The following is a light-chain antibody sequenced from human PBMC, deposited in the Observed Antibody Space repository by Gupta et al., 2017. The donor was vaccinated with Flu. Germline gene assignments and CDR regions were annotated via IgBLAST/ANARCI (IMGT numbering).Light chain of an antibody. CDR1: QSLLHSDGMTY. V-gene: IGKV2D-29*01. CDR2: EVS. J-gene: IGKJ1*01. Sequence: DIVMTPTLLSLSVTPGQPASISCRSSQSLLHSDGMTYFYWYVQKPGQPQQLLIYEVSKRFCGVPDSFSGRGSETDFTHKSSRVEAEDVGIYYCMQSVHLRTFGQGTKVEIK. CDR3: MQSVHLRT.